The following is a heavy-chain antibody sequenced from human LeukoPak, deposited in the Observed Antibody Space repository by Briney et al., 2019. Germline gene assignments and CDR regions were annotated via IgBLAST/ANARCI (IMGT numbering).Heavy chain of an antibody. V-gene: IGHV3-7*01. CDR2: VRQDGGEG. CDR1: GFTFNTYW. D-gene: IGHD4-17*01. Sequence: PGGSLRLSCAASGFTFNTYWMTWVRQAPGRGLEWVANVRQDGGEGHYVDSVKGRFTVSRDNAENSLYLQLNSLRVEDTAVYYCAKGYGDPPSFDYWGQGTLVTVSS. CDR3: AKGYGDPPSFDY. J-gene: IGHJ4*02.